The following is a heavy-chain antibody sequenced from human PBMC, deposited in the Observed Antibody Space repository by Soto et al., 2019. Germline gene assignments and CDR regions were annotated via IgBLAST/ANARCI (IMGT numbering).Heavy chain of an antibody. V-gene: IGHV3-15*01. CDR2: IKSKTDGGTT. Sequence: PGGSLRLSCAASGFTFSNAWMSCVRQAPGRGLEGVGRIKSKTDGGTTDYAAPVKGRFTSSRDDSKNTLYLQMKSLKTEDTAVYYCTTGEGADPHYYYYGMDVWGQGTTVTVSS. J-gene: IGHJ6*02. D-gene: IGHD1-26*01. CDR3: TTGEGADPHYYYYGMDV. CDR1: GFTFSNAW.